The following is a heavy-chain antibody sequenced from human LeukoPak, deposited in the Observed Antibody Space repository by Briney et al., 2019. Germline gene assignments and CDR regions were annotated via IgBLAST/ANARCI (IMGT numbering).Heavy chain of an antibody. CDR2: INHSGRT. J-gene: IGHJ4*02. D-gene: IGHD3-22*01. CDR1: GDSFIGYF. V-gene: IGHV4-34*01. Sequence: SETLSLTCAASGDSFIGYFWTWIRQAPGKGLEWIGDINHSGRTNYNPSLQRRVSISVDTSKNQFSLNLTSVTVADTAIYYCARTSGFFDSSGFYQQNPYYFQYWGQGALVTVSS. CDR3: ARTSGFFDSSGFYQQNPYYFQY.